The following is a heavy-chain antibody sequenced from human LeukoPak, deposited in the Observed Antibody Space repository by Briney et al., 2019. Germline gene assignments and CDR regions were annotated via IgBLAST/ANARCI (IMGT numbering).Heavy chain of an antibody. CDR1: GYTFTSYG. V-gene: IGHV1-18*01. D-gene: IGHD3-3*01. Sequence: ASVKVSCKASGYTFTSYGISWVRQAPGQGLEWMGWISAYNGNTNYAQKLQGRVTMTTDTSTSTAYKELKSLRSDDTAVYYCARDAGDFWSGDTIDYWGQGTLVTVSS. J-gene: IGHJ4*02. CDR3: ARDAGDFWSGDTIDY. CDR2: ISAYNGNT.